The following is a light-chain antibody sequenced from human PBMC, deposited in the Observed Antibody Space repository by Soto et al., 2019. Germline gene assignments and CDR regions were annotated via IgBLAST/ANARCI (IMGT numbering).Light chain of an antibody. J-gene: IGKJ1*01. CDR1: QSISSL. CDR2: KAS. V-gene: IGKV1-5*03. CDR3: QQYYRYPST. Sequence: DIQMTQSPSTLSASVGDRVTITCRASQSISSLLACYRQKPGKDPKLLIYKASSLEGGVPSRCSGSGSGKEFTLPINSLQPDDFAAYYGQQYYRYPSTFGQGTKVEIK.